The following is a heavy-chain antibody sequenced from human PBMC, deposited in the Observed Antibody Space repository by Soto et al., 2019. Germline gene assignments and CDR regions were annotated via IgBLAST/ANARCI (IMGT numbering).Heavy chain of an antibody. V-gene: IGHV1-24*01. D-gene: IGHD6-13*01. CDR3: ATDHLEAAAGNDAFDI. CDR2: FDPEDGET. CDR1: GYTLTELS. J-gene: IGHJ3*02. Sequence: ASVKVSCKVSGYTLTELSMHWVRQAPGKGLEWMGGFDPEDGETIYAQKFQGRVTMTEDTSTDTAYMELSSLRSEDTAVYYCATDHLEAAAGNDAFDIWGQGTMVTVSS.